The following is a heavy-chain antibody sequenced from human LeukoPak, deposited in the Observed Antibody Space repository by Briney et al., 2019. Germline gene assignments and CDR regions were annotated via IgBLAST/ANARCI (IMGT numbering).Heavy chain of an antibody. D-gene: IGHD5-24*01. V-gene: IGHV3-48*03. CDR3: AREDGYNWRYYYMDV. Sequence: GGSLRLSCAASGFTFSSYEMNWVRQAPGKGLEWVSYISSSGSTIYYADSVKGRFTISRDNAKNSLYLQMNSLRAEDTAVYYCAREDGYNWRYYYMDVWGKGTTVTISS. CDR1: GFTFSSYE. CDR2: ISSSGSTI. J-gene: IGHJ6*03.